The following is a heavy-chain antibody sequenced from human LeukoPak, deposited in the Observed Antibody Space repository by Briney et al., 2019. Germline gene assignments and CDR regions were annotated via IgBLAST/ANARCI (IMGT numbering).Heavy chain of an antibody. CDR2: IKQDGSVK. V-gene: IGHV3-7*01. D-gene: IGHD2-15*01. CDR1: GFTFNIYW. CDR3: ARWDAYCSGGTCYFGGFAFDI. J-gene: IGHJ3*02. Sequence: GGSLRLSCAASGFTFNIYWMSWVRQAPGKGLEWVASIKQDGSVKHFLDSAKGRFTISRDNAKNSLYLQMNSLRAEDTAVYYCARWDAYCSGGTCYFGGFAFDIWGQGTMVTVSS.